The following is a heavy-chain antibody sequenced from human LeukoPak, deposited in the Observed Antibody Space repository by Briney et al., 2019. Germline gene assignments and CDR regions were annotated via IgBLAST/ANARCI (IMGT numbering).Heavy chain of an antibody. Sequence: GGSLRLSCAASGFSFSTSGIHWVRQAPGKGLDWVTFIQYDGSNKYYAESVKGRFTISRDNSKNMVYLQMNSLRVEDTAVYYCAKQEMATITMVYYFDYWGQGTLVTVSS. CDR1: GFSFSTSG. CDR3: AKQEMATITMVYYFDY. D-gene: IGHD5-24*01. V-gene: IGHV3-30*02. CDR2: IQYDGSNK. J-gene: IGHJ4*02.